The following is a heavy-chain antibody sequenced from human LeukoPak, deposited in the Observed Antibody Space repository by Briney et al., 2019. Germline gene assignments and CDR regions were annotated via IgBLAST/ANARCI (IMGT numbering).Heavy chain of an antibody. D-gene: IGHD6-13*01. CDR1: GFTFSSYS. V-gene: IGHV3-21*01. Sequence: PGGSLRLSCAASGFTFSSYSMNWVRQAPGKGLEWVSSISSSSSYIYHADSVKGRFTISRDNAKNSLYLQMNSLRAEDTAVYYCARVRYSSSWYYTFDYWGQGTLVTVSS. CDR3: ARVRYSSSWYYTFDY. CDR2: ISSSSSYI. J-gene: IGHJ4*02.